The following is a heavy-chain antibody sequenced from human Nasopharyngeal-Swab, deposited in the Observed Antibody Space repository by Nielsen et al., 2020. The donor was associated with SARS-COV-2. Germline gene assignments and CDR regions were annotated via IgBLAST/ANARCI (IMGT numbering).Heavy chain of an antibody. Sequence: GESLKISCAASGFTFSSYAMSWVRQAPGKGLEWVSAISGSGGSTYYADSVKGRFTISRDNSKNTLHLQMNSLRAEDTAVYYCAKVLSHYGDYGNDAFDIWGQGTMVTVSS. CDR1: GFTFSSYA. CDR3: AKVLSHYGDYGNDAFDI. CDR2: ISGSGGST. J-gene: IGHJ3*02. D-gene: IGHD4-17*01. V-gene: IGHV3-23*01.